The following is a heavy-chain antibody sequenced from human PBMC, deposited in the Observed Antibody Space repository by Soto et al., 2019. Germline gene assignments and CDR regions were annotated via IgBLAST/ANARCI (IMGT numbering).Heavy chain of an antibody. Sequence: SLRLSCAASGFTFSSYAMHWVRQAPGKGLEWVAVISYDGSNKYYADSVKGRFTISRDNSKNTLYLQMNSLRAEDTAVYYCAREIAVAAHYYYGMDVWGQGTTVTVSS. V-gene: IGHV3-30-3*01. CDR2: ISYDGSNK. CDR1: GFTFSSYA. CDR3: AREIAVAAHYYYGMDV. J-gene: IGHJ6*02. D-gene: IGHD6-19*01.